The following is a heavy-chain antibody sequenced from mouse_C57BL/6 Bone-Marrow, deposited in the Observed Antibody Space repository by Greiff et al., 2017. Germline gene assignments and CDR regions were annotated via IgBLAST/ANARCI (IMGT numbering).Heavy chain of an antibody. D-gene: IGHD1-1*01. CDR3: VPSITTVPYFDY. CDR2: INPNYGTT. V-gene: IGHV1-39*01. CDR1: GYSFTDYN. J-gene: IGHJ2*01. Sequence: EVHLVESGPELVKPGASVKISCKASGYSFTDYNMNWVKQSNGKSLEWIGVINPNYGTTSYNQKFKGKATLTVDQSSSTAYMQLNSLTSEDSAVYYCVPSITTVPYFDYWGQGTTLTVSS.